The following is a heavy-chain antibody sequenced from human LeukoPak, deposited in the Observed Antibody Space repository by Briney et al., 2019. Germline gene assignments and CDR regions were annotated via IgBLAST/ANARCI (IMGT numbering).Heavy chain of an antibody. CDR3: TSWDAFDI. CDR2: ISEDGSEK. J-gene: IGHJ3*02. CDR1: GFTFDNYC. V-gene: IGHV3-7*01. Sequence: GGSLRLSCAVSGFTFDNYCMTWVRQAPGKGLEWVANISEDGSEKNYRDSVKGRFTMSRDNAKNSLYLQMNTLRAEDAAVYYCTSWDAFDIWRQGTMVTVPS.